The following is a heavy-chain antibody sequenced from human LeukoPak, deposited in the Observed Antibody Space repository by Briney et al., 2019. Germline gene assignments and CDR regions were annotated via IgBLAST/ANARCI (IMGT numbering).Heavy chain of an antibody. D-gene: IGHD1-26*01. CDR1: GGSFSGYY. CDR3: ARTGSYYSLDY. J-gene: IGHJ4*02. V-gene: IGHV4-34*01. Sequence: SETLSLTCAVYGGSFSGYYWSWIRQPPGKGPEWIGEINHSGSTNYNPSLKSRVTISVDTSKNQFSLKLSSVTAADTAVYYCARTGSYYSLDYWGQGTLVTVSS. CDR2: INHSGST.